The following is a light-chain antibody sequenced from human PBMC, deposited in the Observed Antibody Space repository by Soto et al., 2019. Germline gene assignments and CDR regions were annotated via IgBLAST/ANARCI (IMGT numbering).Light chain of an antibody. V-gene: IGKV1-5*03. Sequence: IQMTQSPSTLAAYVGDRVTITCRASQSISTWLAWYQQKPGKAPKVLISEASNLESGVPSRFSGSGSGTEFTLTISSLQPDDFATYHCQQFKSYPFTFGGGTKVEIK. CDR3: QQFKSYPFT. CDR2: EAS. CDR1: QSISTW. J-gene: IGKJ4*01.